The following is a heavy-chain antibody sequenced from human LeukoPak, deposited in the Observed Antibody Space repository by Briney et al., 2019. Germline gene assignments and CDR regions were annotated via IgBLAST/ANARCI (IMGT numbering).Heavy chain of an antibody. CDR2: IYYSGST. CDR1: GGSMSNYY. J-gene: IGHJ4*02. Sequence: PSETLSLTCTVSGGSMSNYYWSWIRLPPGKGLEWIGYIYYSGSTNYNSSLESRVTISVDTSKNQFSLKLSSVTAADTAVYYCAGTYRVELDCWGQGTLVTVSS. D-gene: IGHD1-1*01. CDR3: AGTYRVELDC. V-gene: IGHV4-59*08.